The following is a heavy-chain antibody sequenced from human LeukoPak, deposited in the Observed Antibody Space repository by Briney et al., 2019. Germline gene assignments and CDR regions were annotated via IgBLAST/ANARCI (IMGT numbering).Heavy chain of an antibody. CDR3: ARDLPDDYGDYGIDY. D-gene: IGHD4-17*01. CDR1: GGTFSSYA. J-gene: IGHJ4*02. CDR2: IIAIFGTA. V-gene: IGHV1-69*13. Sequence: SVNVSCKASGGTFSSYAISWVRQAPAQGLEWMGGIIAIFGTANYAQKFQGRVTVTADESTSTAYMELSSLRSEDTAVYYCARDLPDDYGDYGIDYWGQGTLVTVSS.